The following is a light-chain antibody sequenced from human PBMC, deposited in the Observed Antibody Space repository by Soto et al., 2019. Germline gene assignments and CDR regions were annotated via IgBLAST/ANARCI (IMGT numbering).Light chain of an antibody. V-gene: IGLV2-14*03. CDR2: DVN. CDR3: TSWTTSTTMI. J-gene: IGLJ2*01. Sequence: QSVLTQPASVSGSPGQSITISCTGTRSDIGAYNFVSWYEQHPGEVPKLILYDVNVRPSGVSNRFSVSKSGNTASLTISGLQAEDEADYYCTSWTTSTTMIFGGGTKLTVL. CDR1: RSDIGAYNF.